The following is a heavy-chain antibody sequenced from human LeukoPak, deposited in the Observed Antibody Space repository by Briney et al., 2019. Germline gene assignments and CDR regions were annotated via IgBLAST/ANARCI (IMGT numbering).Heavy chain of an antibody. D-gene: IGHD6-19*01. CDR1: GLTFSSYA. CDR3: AGGQMFTSGGFDD. V-gene: IGHV3-23*01. J-gene: IGHJ4*02. Sequence: GGSLRLSCAASGLTFSSYAMSWVRQAPGKGLEWVSVISVSGGSTYYADSVRGRFTISRDNSKNTVNLQMNSLRAEDTALYYCAGGQMFTSGGFDDWGQGTLVTVSS. CDR2: ISVSGGST.